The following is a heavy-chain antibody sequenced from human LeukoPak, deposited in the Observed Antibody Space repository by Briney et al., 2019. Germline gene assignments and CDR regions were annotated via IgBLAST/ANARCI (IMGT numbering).Heavy chain of an antibody. CDR3: VRKIGSPPSPGHFDY. Sequence: GGSLRLSCAASGFTFSSYGMRWVRQAPGKGLEWVTFISYDGNNRKYADSVAGRFTISRDDSKNTLYLEMNSVRPEDTALYYCVRKIGSPPSPGHFDYWGQGTLVTVSS. CDR2: ISYDGNNR. CDR1: GFTFSSYG. V-gene: IGHV3-30*03. D-gene: IGHD1-26*01. J-gene: IGHJ4*02.